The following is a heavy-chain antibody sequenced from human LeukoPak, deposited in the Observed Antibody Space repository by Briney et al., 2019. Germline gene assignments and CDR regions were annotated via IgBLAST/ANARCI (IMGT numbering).Heavy chain of an antibody. CDR1: GFIFSSYE. CDR3: ARDNYSGSRYFDH. CDR2: ISSSGRTM. J-gene: IGHJ4*02. D-gene: IGHD1-26*01. V-gene: IGHV3-48*03. Sequence: GGSLRLSCAASGFIFSSYEMSWVRQAPGKRLEWVSYISSSGRTMYYADSVKGRFTVSRDNAKNSLYLQMNSLRAEDTAIYYCARDNYSGSRYFDHWGQGTLVTVSS.